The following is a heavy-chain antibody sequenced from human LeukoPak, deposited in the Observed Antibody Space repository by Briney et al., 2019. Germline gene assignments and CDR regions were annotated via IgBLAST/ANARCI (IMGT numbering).Heavy chain of an antibody. V-gene: IGHV4-39*01. J-gene: IGHJ4*02. CDR2: IFYSGAT. CDR1: GDSISINYN. D-gene: IGHD6-19*01. CDR3: VRHRQWLLFPDY. Sequence: EPSETLSLTCTVSGDSISINYNWGWIRQPPGKGLEWIGSIFYSGATYYSLSLKSRVTISVDTSKNQFSLKLSSMTAADTAVYYCVRHRQWLLFPDYWGQGTLVTVSS.